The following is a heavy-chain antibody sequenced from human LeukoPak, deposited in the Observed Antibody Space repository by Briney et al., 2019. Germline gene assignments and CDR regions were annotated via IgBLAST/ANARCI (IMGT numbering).Heavy chain of an antibody. Sequence: ASVKVSCKASGYTFTKSGISWVRQAPGQGPEWMGWISTNKGNTNYAQKFQGRVTMTRDTSTSTVYMEPSSLRSEDTAVYYCARVVKQQLVHYYFDYWGQGTLVTVSS. CDR3: ARVVKQQLVHYYFDY. V-gene: IGHV1-18*01. J-gene: IGHJ4*02. D-gene: IGHD6-13*01. CDR1: GYTFTKSG. CDR2: ISTNKGNT.